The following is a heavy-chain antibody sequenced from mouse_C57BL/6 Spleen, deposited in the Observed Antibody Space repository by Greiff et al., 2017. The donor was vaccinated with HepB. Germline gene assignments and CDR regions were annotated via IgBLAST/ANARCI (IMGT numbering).Heavy chain of an antibody. Sequence: VKLQESGPGLVAPSQSLSITCTVSGFSLTSYGVHWVRQPPGKGLEWLVVIWSDGSTTYNSALKSRLSISKDNSKSQVFLKMNSLQTDDTAMYYCAREDYSNYGWFAYWGQGTLVTVSA. CDR1: GFSLTSYG. D-gene: IGHD2-5*01. CDR3: AREDYSNYGWFAY. V-gene: IGHV2-6*03. CDR2: IWSDGST. J-gene: IGHJ3*01.